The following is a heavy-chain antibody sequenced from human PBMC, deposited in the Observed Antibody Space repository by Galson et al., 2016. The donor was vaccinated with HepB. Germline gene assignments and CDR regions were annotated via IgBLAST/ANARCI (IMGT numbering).Heavy chain of an antibody. CDR3: ATGGGRRSKYYGMDV. D-gene: IGHD1-26*01. CDR2: IDSDGITT. CDR1: GFTFSSYW. J-gene: IGHJ6*02. V-gene: IGHV3-74*01. Sequence: SLRLSCAASGFTFSSYWMYWVRQAPGKGLVWVSRIDSDGITTAYADSVKGRFTISRDNAKNTLYLQMNSLSAVDTAVYYCATGGGRRSKYYGMDVWGRGTMVTVSS.